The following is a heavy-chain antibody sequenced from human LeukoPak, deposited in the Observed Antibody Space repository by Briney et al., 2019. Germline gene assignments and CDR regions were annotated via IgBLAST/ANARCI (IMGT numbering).Heavy chain of an antibody. Sequence: GVSVKVSCKASGYTFTSYAMHWVRQAPGQRLEWMGWINAGNGNTKYSQKFQRRVTITRDTSASTAYMELSSLRSEDTAVYYCARGTSGSGSYGYYGMDVWGKGTTVTVSS. J-gene: IGHJ6*04. CDR3: ARGTSGSGSYGYYGMDV. CDR1: GYTFTSYA. D-gene: IGHD3-10*01. CDR2: INAGNGNT. V-gene: IGHV1-3*01.